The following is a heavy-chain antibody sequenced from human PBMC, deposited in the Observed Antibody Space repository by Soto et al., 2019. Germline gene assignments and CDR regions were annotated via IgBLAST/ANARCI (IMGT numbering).Heavy chain of an antibody. D-gene: IGHD3-22*01. V-gene: IGHV3-30-3*01. CDR1: GFTFSSYA. CDR2: ISYDGSNK. CDR3: ARGPTDYDSSGPGVHFQH. Sequence: GGSLRLSCAASGFTFSSYAMHWVRQAPGKGLEWVAVISYDGSNKYYADSVKGRFTISRDNSKNTLYLQMNSLRAEDTAVYYCARGPTDYDSSGPGVHFQHWGQGTLVTVSS. J-gene: IGHJ1*01.